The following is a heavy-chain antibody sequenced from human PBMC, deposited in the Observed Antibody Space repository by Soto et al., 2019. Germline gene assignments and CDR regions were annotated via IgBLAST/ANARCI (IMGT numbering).Heavy chain of an antibody. CDR1: GYTFSNYG. V-gene: IGHV1-18*04. CDR2: ISGLHGNT. D-gene: IGHD3-16*01. Sequence: QGHLVQSGAEVKKPGASVKVSCKASGYTFSNYGVSWVRQAPGQGLEWMDWISGLHGNTNYAQKFQGRVTMTMDTTRTTAYLELRSLRSDDTAIYYCARVVPMMMDVWGQGTTVTVSS. J-gene: IGHJ6*02. CDR3: ARVVPMMMDV.